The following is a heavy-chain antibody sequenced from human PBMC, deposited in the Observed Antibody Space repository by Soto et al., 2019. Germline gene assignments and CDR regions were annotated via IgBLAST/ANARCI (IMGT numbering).Heavy chain of an antibody. V-gene: IGHV3-23*01. J-gene: IGHJ6*02. CDR2: VTGGGHTT. D-gene: IGHD3-10*01. Sequence: GGSLRLSCAASGFTFSRYSPSWVRQAPGKGLEWVPTVTGGGHTTYNADSVNGRFTISRDNSKNTLYLQMNNLRAEDTAIYYCASSSGDLDVYGMDIWGPGTTVTVSS. CDR1: GFTFSRYS. CDR3: ASSSGDLDVYGMDI.